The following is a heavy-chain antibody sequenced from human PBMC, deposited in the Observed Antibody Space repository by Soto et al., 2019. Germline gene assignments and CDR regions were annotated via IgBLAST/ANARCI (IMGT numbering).Heavy chain of an antibody. CDR1: GYSFTSYW. J-gene: IGHJ6*02. V-gene: IGHV5-10-1*01. D-gene: IGHD1-26*01. CDR3: ARRSGSYYHYYYYGMDV. Sequence: GESLKISCKGSGYSFTSYWISWVRQMPGKGLEWMGRIDPSDSYTNYSPSFQGHVTISADKSISTAYLQWSSLKASDTAMYYCARRSGSYYHYYYYGMDVWGQGTTVTVYS. CDR2: IDPSDSYT.